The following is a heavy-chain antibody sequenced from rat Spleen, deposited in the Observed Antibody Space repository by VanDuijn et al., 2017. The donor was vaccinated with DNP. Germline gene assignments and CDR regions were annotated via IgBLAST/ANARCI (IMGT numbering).Heavy chain of an antibody. V-gene: IGHV5-25*01. CDR1: GFTFSNYY. CDR3: ARHSYSGAFDY. CDR2: ISTSGSRT. D-gene: IGHD1-1*01. J-gene: IGHJ2*01. Sequence: EVQLVESGGGLVQPGRSLKLSCAASGFTFSNYYMAWVRQAPKKGLEWVATISTSGSRTYYPDSVKGRFTISRDNAKSSLYLQMNSLKSEDTATYYCARHSYSGAFDYWGQGVMVTVSS.